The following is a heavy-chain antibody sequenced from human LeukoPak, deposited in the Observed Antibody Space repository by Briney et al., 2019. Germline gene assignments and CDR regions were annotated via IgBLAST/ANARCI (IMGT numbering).Heavy chain of an antibody. D-gene: IGHD3-10*01. CDR2: IIPIFGTA. CDR1: GCTFSSYA. J-gene: IGHJ5*02. Sequence: ASVKVSCKASGCTFSSYAISWVRQAPGQGLEWMGGIIPIFGTANYAQKFQGRVTITADESTSTAYMELSSLRSEDTAVYYRARVVRGVLEINWFDPWGQGTLVNVSS. CDR3: ARVVRGVLEINWFDP. V-gene: IGHV1-69*13.